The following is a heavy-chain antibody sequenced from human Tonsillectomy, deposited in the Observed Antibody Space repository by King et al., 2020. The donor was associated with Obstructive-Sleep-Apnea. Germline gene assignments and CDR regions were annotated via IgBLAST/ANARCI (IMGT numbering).Heavy chain of an antibody. D-gene: IGHD2-21*02. CDR2: IKSKTDGGTK. Sequence: VQLVESGGGLVKPGGSLRLSCAASGFTFSNAWMNWVRQAPGKGLEWVGRIKSKTDGGTKDYAAPVKGRVTISRDDSKNTLYLQMNSLKTEDTAVYYCTTVREVTAPGYFDYWGQGTLVTVSS. J-gene: IGHJ4*02. CDR3: TTVREVTAPGYFDY. V-gene: IGHV3-15*01. CDR1: GFTFSNAW.